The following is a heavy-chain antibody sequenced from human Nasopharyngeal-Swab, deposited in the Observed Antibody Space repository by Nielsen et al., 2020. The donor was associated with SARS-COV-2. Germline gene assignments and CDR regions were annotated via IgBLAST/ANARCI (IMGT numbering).Heavy chain of an antibody. CDR3: ARSPYYYYMDV. CDR1: GGTFTNYA. CDR2: INTNTGNP. Sequence: ASVKVSCKASGGTFTNYAMNWVRQAPGQGLEWMGWINTNTGNPTYAQGFTGRFVFTLDTSVRTAYLQISSLKAEDTAVYYCARSPYYYYMDVWGKGTTVTVSS. J-gene: IGHJ6*03. V-gene: IGHV7-4-1*02.